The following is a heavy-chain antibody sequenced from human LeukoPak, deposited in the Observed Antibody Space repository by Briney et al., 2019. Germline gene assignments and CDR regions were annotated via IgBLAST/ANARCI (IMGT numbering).Heavy chain of an antibody. V-gene: IGHV3-21*06. J-gene: IGHJ4*02. CDR3: ARDAYISSSFDY. D-gene: IGHD2-21*01. CDR2: ITSSSNYI. Sequence: GGSLRLSCTASGFIFSSYTVKWVRQAPGKGLEWVSSITSSSNYIYYADSVKGRFTISRDNAKNSLYLQMNSLRAEDTAVYYCARDAYISSSFDYWGQGTLVTVSS. CDR1: GFIFSSYT.